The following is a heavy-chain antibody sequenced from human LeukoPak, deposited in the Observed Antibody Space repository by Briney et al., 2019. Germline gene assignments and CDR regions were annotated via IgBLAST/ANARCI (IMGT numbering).Heavy chain of an antibody. V-gene: IGHV3-7*01. CDR1: QFTFSIYW. Sequence: GGSLRLSCAASQFTFSIYWMSWVRQAPGKGLEWVATIKEDGSEKCYVGSVKGRFTISRDNAKNSLYLQMNSLRADDTAVYYCARGLIIDYWGQGTLVTVSS. CDR2: IKEDGSEK. J-gene: IGHJ4*02. CDR3: ARGLIIDY. D-gene: IGHD3-16*01.